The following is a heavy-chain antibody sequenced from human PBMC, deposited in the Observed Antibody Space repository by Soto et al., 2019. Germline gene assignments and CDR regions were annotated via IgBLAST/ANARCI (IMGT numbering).Heavy chain of an antibody. CDR3: ARDLGATPI. J-gene: IGHJ3*02. D-gene: IGHD1-26*01. CDR1: GFTFSSYW. CDR2: INTDGSST. Sequence: GGSLRLSCAASGFTFSSYWMHWVRQAPGKRLVWVSRINTDGSSTSYADSVKGRFTISRDNAKNTLYLQMNSLIAEDTAVYYCARDLGATPIWGQGTMVTVSS. V-gene: IGHV3-74*01.